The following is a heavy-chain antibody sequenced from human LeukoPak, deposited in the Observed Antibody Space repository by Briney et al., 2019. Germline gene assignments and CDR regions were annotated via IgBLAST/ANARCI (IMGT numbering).Heavy chain of an antibody. Sequence: ASVKVSCKASGYTFTSYGISWVRQAPGQGLEWMGGIIPIFGTANYAQKFQGRVTITADESTSTAYMELSSLRSEDTAVYYCARDLSRGEDGYNHYGMDVWGQGTTVTVSS. J-gene: IGHJ6*02. CDR3: ARDLSRGEDGYNHYGMDV. D-gene: IGHD3-16*01. CDR1: GYTFTSYG. V-gene: IGHV1-69*13. CDR2: IIPIFGTA.